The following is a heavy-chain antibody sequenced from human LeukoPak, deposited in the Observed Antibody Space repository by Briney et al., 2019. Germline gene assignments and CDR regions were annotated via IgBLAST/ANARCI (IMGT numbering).Heavy chain of an antibody. CDR3: ARRRDGNYFDY. CDR2: IYYSGST. V-gene: IGHV4-59*08. D-gene: IGHD5-24*01. J-gene: IGHJ4*02. CDR1: GGSITSYY. Sequence: SETPSLTCTVSGGSITSYYWSWIRQPPGKGLEWIGYIYYSGSTNYNPSLKSRVTISVDTSKNQFSLKLSSVTAADTAVYYCARRRDGNYFDYWGQGTPVTVCS.